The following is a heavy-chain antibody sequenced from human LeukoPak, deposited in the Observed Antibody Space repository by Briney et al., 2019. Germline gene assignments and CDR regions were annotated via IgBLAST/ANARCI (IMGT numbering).Heavy chain of an antibody. CDR3: ARLVGRGRWLQLGIDY. CDR1: GGSISSYY. D-gene: IGHD5-24*01. CDR2: IYYSGST. J-gene: IGHJ4*02. V-gene: IGHV4-59*08. Sequence: SETLSLTCTVSGGSISSYYWSWIRQPPGKGLEWIGYIYYSGSTSYNPSLKSRVTISVDTSKNQFSLKLSSVTAADTAVYYCARLVGRGRWLQLGIDYWGQGTLVTVSS.